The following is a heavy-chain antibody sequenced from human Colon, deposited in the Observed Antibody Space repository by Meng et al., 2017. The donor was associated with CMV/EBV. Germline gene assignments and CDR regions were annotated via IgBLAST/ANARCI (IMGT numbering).Heavy chain of an antibody. CDR2: ISGGGGSI. CDR1: GFTFSRYS. J-gene: IGHJ6*02. V-gene: IGHV3-21*01. Sequence: GESLKISCATSGFTFSRYSMNWVRQAPGKGLEWVSSISGGGGSIWYADSMKGRFTVSRNNAKNSQYLQLNSLRAEDTAVYYCARGSNTYYGMDVWGQGTTVTVSS. CDR3: ARGSNTYYGMDV. D-gene: IGHD6-13*01.